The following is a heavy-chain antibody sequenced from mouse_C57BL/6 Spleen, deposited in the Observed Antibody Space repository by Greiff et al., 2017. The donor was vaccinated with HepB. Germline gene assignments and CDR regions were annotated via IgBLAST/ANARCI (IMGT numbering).Heavy chain of an antibody. CDR3: AREDYGSSYGFAY. D-gene: IGHD1-1*01. Sequence: EVKVVESGAELVKPGASVKLSCTASGFNIKTYLIPWVSQRPDQGLGWMGRIDPEDGETKYAPNFQGKATITADTSSNTAYLQLSSLTSEDTAVYYCAREDYGSSYGFAYWGQGTLVTVSA. V-gene: IGHV14-2*01. J-gene: IGHJ3*01. CDR2: IDPEDGET. CDR1: GFNIKTYL.